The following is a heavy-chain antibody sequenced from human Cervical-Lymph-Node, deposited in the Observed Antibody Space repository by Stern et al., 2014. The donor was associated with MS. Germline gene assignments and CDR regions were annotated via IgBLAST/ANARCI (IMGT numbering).Heavy chain of an antibody. CDR3: AREGRGELPDP. V-gene: IGHV1-69*01. CDR1: GGTFSSYA. Sequence: QLVQSGAEVKKPGSSVKVSCKASGGTFSSYAISWVRQAPGQGLEWMGGIIPIFGTANYAQKFQGRFTITADESTTPPSRELSSLRSEATAVYYWAREGRGELPDPWGQGTLVTVSS. J-gene: IGHJ5*02. D-gene: IGHD1-26*01. CDR2: IIPIFGTA.